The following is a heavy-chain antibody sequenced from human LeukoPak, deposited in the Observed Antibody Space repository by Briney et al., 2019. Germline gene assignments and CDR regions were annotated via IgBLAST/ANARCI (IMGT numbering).Heavy chain of an antibody. CDR3: ARVRDSGSYYDAFDI. CDR2: INPNSGGT. J-gene: IGHJ3*02. Sequence: ASVKVSCKASGYTFTSYGISWVRQAPGQGLEWMGRINPNSGGTNYAQKFQGRVTMTRDTSISTAYMELSRLRSDDTAVYYCARVRDSGSYYDAFDIWGQGTMVTVSS. V-gene: IGHV1-2*06. CDR1: GYTFTSYG. D-gene: IGHD1-26*01.